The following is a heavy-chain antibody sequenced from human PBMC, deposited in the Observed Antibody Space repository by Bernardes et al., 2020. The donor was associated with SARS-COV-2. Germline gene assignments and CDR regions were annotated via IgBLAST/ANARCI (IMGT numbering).Heavy chain of an antibody. J-gene: IGHJ6*02. CDR3: ARTQGYYYGMDV. CDR2: IWYDRSNK. CDR1: GFTFSSYG. V-gene: IGHV3-33*01. Sequence: GGSLRLSCAASGFTFSSYGMHWVRQAPGKGLEWVAVIWYDRSNKYYADSVKGRFTISRDNSKNTLYLQMNSLRAEDTAVYYCARTQGYYYGMDVWGQGTTVTVSS.